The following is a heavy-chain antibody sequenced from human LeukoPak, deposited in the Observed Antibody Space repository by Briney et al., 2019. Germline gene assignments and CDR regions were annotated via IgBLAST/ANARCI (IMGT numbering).Heavy chain of an antibody. J-gene: IGHJ4*02. V-gene: IGHV3-23*01. D-gene: IGHD2-15*01. CDR2: ISGSGGST. CDR3: AKDSGIVVVVQIDY. CDR1: GFTFSSYA. Sequence: GGSLRPSCAASGFTFSSYAMSWVRQAPGKGLEWVSAISGSGGSTYYADSVKGRFTISRVNSKNTLYLQMNSLRAEDTAVYYCAKDSGIVVVVQIDYWGQGTLVTVSS.